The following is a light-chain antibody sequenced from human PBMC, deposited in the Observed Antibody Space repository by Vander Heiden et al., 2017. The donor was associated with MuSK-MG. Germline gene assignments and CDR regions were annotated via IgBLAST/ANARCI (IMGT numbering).Light chain of an antibody. Sequence: QSVLTQPPSVSGAPGQRVTISCTGSSSNIGAGYDVHWYQQLPGTAPKLLIYGNSNRPSGVPDRFSGSKYGNSASLAITGLQAEDEADYYCQSYDSSLSGVVFGGGTKLTVL. V-gene: IGLV1-40*01. CDR3: QSYDSSLSGVV. CDR1: SSNIGAGYD. J-gene: IGLJ2*01. CDR2: GNS.